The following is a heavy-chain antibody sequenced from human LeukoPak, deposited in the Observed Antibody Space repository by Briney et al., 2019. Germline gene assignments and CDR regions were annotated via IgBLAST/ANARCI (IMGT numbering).Heavy chain of an antibody. Sequence: SETMSLTCTVSGVFISGYYCSWIRQPPGKGREWIGYINPSGTNDYNPSLRSRVTISLDTSNNQFCLKLTAETAADTAVNYCAARLAAAGTIYFDFWGQGSLVTVSS. CDR1: GVFISGYY. D-gene: IGHD6-13*01. CDR2: INPSGTN. CDR3: AARLAAAGTIYFDF. V-gene: IGHV4-59*01. J-gene: IGHJ4*02.